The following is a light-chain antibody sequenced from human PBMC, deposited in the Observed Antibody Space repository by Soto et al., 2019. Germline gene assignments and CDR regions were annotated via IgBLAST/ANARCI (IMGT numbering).Light chain of an antibody. Sequence: DIQMTQSPSSLSASVGDRVTITCRASQAIRNDLAWYQQKPGKAPKLLIYDASNLETGVPSRFSESGSGTDFTFTISSLQLEDIATYYCQKYENLPRTFAQVTKVEIK. CDR3: QKYENLPRT. CDR1: QAIRND. CDR2: DAS. V-gene: IGKV1-33*01. J-gene: IGKJ1*01.